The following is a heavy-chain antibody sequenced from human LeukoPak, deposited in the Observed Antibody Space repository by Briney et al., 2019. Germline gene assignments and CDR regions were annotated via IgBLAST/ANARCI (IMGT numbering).Heavy chain of an antibody. CDR2: ICSGGST. Sequence: GGSLRLSCAASGFTVSSNYMSWVRQAPGKGLEWVSVICSGGSTYYADSVKGRFTISRDNSKNTLYLQMNSLRAEDTAVYYCARVRYYDILTGYLGGYGMDVWGQGTTVTVSS. V-gene: IGHV3-66*01. J-gene: IGHJ6*02. CDR3: ARVRYYDILTGYLGGYGMDV. D-gene: IGHD3-9*01. CDR1: GFTVSSNY.